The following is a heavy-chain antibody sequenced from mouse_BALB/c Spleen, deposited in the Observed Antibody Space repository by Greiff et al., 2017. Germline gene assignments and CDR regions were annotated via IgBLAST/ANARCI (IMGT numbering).Heavy chain of an antibody. D-gene: IGHD2-2*01. CDR3: TRRGIYYGYDGAMDY. CDR2: IYPGNSDT. V-gene: IGHV1-5*01. J-gene: IGHJ4*01. CDR1: GYTFTSYW. Sequence: EVQLQQSGTVLARPGASVKMSCKASGYTFTSYWMHWVKQRPGQGLEWIGAIYPGNSDTSYNQKFKGKAKLTAVTSTSTAYMELSSLTNEDSAVYYCTRRGIYYGYDGAMDYWGQGTSVTVSS.